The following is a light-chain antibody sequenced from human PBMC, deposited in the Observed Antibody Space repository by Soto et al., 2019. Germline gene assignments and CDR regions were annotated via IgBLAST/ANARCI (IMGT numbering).Light chain of an antibody. CDR2: GAS. J-gene: IGKJ1*01. CDR3: HQTYIAPWA. V-gene: IGKV3-15*01. CDR1: QSVSSN. Sequence: EIVMTQSPATLSVSPGERATLSCRASQSVSSNLAWYQQKPGQAPRLLIYGASTRATGIPARFSGSGSGTEFTLTISSLQSEDFATYYCHQTYIAPWAFGQGTRVEIK.